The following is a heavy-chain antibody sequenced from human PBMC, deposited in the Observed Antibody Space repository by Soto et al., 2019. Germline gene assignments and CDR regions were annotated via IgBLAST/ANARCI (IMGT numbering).Heavy chain of an antibody. CDR3: ARDSGSSWYPFDY. CDR1: GYTFTSYY. D-gene: IGHD6-13*01. Sequence: ASVKVSCKASGYTFTSYYMHWVRQAPGQGLEWMVMINPSGGSTSYAQKFQGRVTMTRDTYTSTVYMELSSLRSEDTAVYYCARDSGSSWYPFDYWGQGTLVIVSS. J-gene: IGHJ4*02. V-gene: IGHV1-46*01. CDR2: INPSGGST.